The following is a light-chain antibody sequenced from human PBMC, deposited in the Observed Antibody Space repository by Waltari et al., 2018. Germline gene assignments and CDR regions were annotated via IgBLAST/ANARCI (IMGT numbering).Light chain of an antibody. CDR1: GLRSSY. CDR3: NSRDSSSSHQL. CDR2: GKN. Sequence: SSELTQAPAVSVALGQTVRITCQGDGLRSSYASWYQQKPGQAPILVIYGKNNRPSGIPDRFSGSTSGNTASLTITGAQAEDEADYYCNSRDSSSSHQLFGGGTKLTVL. V-gene: IGLV3-19*01. J-gene: IGLJ2*01.